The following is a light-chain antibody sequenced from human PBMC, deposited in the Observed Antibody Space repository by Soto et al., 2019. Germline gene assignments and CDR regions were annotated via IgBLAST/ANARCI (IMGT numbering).Light chain of an antibody. CDR2: EVT. Sequence: QSVLTQPASVSGSPGQSITIPCTGTSGGVGSYNLVSWYQQHPGKAPKLLIYEVTERPSGVSNRFSGSKSGNTASLTISWLQPDDEADYYCCSYAGNSEVFGTGTKVTVL. CDR3: CSYAGNSEV. V-gene: IGLV2-23*02. CDR1: SGGVGSYNL. J-gene: IGLJ1*01.